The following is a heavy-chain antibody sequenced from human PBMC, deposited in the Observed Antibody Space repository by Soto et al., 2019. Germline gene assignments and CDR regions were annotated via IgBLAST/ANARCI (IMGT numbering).Heavy chain of an antibody. D-gene: IGHD3-22*01. CDR2: INPNSGGT. J-gene: IGHJ3*02. Sequence: GASVKVSCKASGYTFTGYYMHWVRQAPGQGLEWMGWINPNSGGTNYAQEFQGWVTMTRDTSISTAYMELSRLRSDDTAVYYCASSDLQKPDSYDTSGYRPGGVDAFDIWGQGTMVTVSS. CDR1: GYTFTGYY. V-gene: IGHV1-2*04. CDR3: ASSDLQKPDSYDTSGYRPGGVDAFDI.